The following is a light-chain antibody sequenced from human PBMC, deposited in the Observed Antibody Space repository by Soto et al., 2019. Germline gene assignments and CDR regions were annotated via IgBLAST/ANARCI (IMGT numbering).Light chain of an antibody. J-gene: IGKJ1*01. CDR2: GAS. CDR1: QSVSSN. V-gene: IGKV3-15*01. Sequence: EIVMTQSPATLSVSPGERATLSCRASQSVSSNLAWYQQKPGQAPSLLIYGASTRATGITARFSGSGSGTEFTLTIGGLQSEDCALYYCQQYNNWPETFGQGTKVDIK. CDR3: QQYNNWPET.